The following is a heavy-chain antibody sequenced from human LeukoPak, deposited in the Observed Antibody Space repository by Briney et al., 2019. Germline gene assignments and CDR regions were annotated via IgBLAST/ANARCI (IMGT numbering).Heavy chain of an antibody. J-gene: IGHJ4*02. Sequence: PGGSLRLSCAASGFTFSSYGMHWVRQAPGKGLEWVAFIRYDGSNKYYADSVKGRFTISRDNSKNTLYLQMNSLRAEDTAVYYCAKDGESSGWTFDYWGQGTLVTVSS. CDR1: GFTFSSYG. V-gene: IGHV3-30*02. D-gene: IGHD6-19*01. CDR3: AKDGESSGWTFDY. CDR2: IRYDGSNK.